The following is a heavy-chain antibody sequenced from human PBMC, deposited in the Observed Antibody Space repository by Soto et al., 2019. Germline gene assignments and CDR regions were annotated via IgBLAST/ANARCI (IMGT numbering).Heavy chain of an antibody. CDR3: AHGSPTPDY. J-gene: IGHJ4*02. CDR2: ISGSGGST. Sequence: GGSLRLSCAASGFSFATYGMSWVRQAPGKGLEWVSGISGSGGSTYYADSVKGRFTISRDSSKNTLYLQMNSLRSEDTAIYYCAHGSPTPDYWGQGTLVTVSS. CDR1: GFSFATYG. V-gene: IGHV3-23*01.